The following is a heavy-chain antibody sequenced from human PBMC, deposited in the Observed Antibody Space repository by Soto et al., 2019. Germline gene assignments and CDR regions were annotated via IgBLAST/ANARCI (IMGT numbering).Heavy chain of an antibody. CDR2: ISVSDAFI. J-gene: IGHJ3*02. D-gene: IGHD6-19*01. Sequence: PGGSLRLSCAASGFNVGAFAVNWVRQAPGKGLEWVSGISVSDAFIYYADSVRGRFSISRDASENILYLQMNSLRVDDTALYYCARDGHSSGWNPDAFDIWGQGTMVTVSS. CDR1: GFNVGAFA. V-gene: IGHV3-23*01. CDR3: ARDGHSSGWNPDAFDI.